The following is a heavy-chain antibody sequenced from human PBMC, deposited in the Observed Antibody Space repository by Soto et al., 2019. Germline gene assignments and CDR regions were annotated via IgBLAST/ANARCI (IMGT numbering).Heavy chain of an antibody. V-gene: IGHV3-11*06. Sequence: PGGSLRLSCAASGFTFSDYYMSWIRQAPGKGLEWVSYITSSSTYTKYADSVRGRFTTSRDNAKNSLYLQMNSLRVEDTAVYYCARHGSYCFDDWGQGTLVTVSS. J-gene: IGHJ4*02. D-gene: IGHD3-10*01. CDR3: ARHGSYCFDD. CDR2: ITSSSTYT. CDR1: GFTFSDYY.